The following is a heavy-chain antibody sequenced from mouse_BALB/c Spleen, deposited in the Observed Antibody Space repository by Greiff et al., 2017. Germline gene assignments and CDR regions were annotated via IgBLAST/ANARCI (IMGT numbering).Heavy chain of an antibody. D-gene: IGHD3-2*01. V-gene: IGHV3-2*02. J-gene: IGHJ2*01. CDR3: ARRGRQLRDYFDY. Sequence: DVKLQESGPGLVKPSQSLSLTCTVTGYSITSDYAWNWIRQFPGNKLEWMGYISYSGSTSYNPSLKSRISITRDTSKNQFFLQLNSVTTEDTATYYCARRGRQLRDYFDYWGQGTTLTVSS. CDR2: ISYSGST. CDR1: GYSITSDYA.